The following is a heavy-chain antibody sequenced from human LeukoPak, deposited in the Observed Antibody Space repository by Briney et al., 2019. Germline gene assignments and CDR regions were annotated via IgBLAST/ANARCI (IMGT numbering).Heavy chain of an antibody. D-gene: IGHD2-15*01. CDR2: ISGSGGST. CDR3: AKDRSRGYCSGGSCQRPSYYFDY. CDR1: GFTFSSYA. J-gene: IGHJ4*02. V-gene: IGHV3-23*01. Sequence: GGSLRLSCAASGFTFSSYAMSWVRQAPGEGLEWVSSISGSGGSTYYADSVKGRFTISRDNSKNTLYLQMNSLRAEDTAVYYCAKDRSRGYCSGGSCQRPSYYFDYWGQGTLVTVSS.